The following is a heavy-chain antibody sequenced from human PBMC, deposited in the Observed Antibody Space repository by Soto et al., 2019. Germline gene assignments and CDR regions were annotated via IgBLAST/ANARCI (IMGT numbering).Heavy chain of an antibody. CDR2: IIGSGHST. D-gene: IGHD5-12*01. V-gene: IGHV3-23*01. CDR1: GFTFSSYA. Sequence: GGSLRLSCAASGFTFSSYAMSWVRQAPGKGLEWVSDIIGSGHSTYYGNSVKGRFTVSRDNSQNTLYLQMSSVRVEDTAVYYCAKLSGHDWGTCDNWGQGTLVTVSS. CDR3: AKLSGHDWGTCDN. J-gene: IGHJ4*02.